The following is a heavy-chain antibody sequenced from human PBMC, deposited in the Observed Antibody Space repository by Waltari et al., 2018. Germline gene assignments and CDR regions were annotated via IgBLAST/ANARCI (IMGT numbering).Heavy chain of an antibody. J-gene: IGHJ5*02. CDR3: ATKSLLGFWSGSVSWFDP. CDR1: GYTLTELS. CDR2: FDPEDGET. D-gene: IGHD3-3*01. Sequence: QVQLVQSGAEVKKPGASVKVYCKVSGYTLTELSLHWVRQAPGKGLEWMGGFDPEDGETIYAQKFQGRVTMTEDTSTDTAYMELSSLRSEDTAVYYCATKSLLGFWSGSVSWFDPWGQGTLVTVSS. V-gene: IGHV1-24*01.